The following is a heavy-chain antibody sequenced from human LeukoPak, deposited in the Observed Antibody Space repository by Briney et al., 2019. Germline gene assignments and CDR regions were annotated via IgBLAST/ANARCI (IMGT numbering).Heavy chain of an antibody. J-gene: IGHJ6*02. V-gene: IGHV4-30-4*01. CDR2: IYYSGSI. CDR1: GGSISSGDYY. CDR3: ARDPNSSSWYYYYGMDV. D-gene: IGHD6-13*01. Sequence: PSEALSLTCTVSGGSISSGDYYWSWIRQPPGKGLEWIGYIYYSGSIYYNPSLKSRVTISVDTSKNQFSLKLSSVTAADTAVYYCARDPNSSSWYYYYGMDVWGQGTTVTVSS.